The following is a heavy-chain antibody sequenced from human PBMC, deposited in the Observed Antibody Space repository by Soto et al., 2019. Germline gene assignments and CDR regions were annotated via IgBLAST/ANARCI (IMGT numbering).Heavy chain of an antibody. CDR3: ARGVTMVRGAYYYYYGIDL. J-gene: IGHJ6*02. CDR1: GYTFTSNY. V-gene: IGHV1-46*01. D-gene: IGHD3-10*01. Sequence: ASVKVSCKASGYTFTSNYMHWVRQAPGQGLEWMGIINPSGGSTSYAQKFQGRVTMTRDTSTSTVYMELSSLRSEDTAVYYCARGVTMVRGAYYYYYGIDLWAQPTT. CDR2: INPSGGST.